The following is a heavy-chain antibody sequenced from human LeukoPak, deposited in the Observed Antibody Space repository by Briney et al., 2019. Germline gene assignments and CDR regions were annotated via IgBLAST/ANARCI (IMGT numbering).Heavy chain of an antibody. CDR3: AKGSSGYFVDL. D-gene: IGHD3-22*01. CDR1: GFIFNNYG. CDR2: ISNDGGGT. J-gene: IGHJ5*02. Sequence: GGSLRLSCAASGFIFNNYGLIGLRQAPGKGLEWVSAISNDGGGTNYADFVKGRFTISRDNSKNTLFLQMNGLRAEDTALYYCAKGSSGYFVDLWGQGTLVTVSS. V-gene: IGHV3-23*01.